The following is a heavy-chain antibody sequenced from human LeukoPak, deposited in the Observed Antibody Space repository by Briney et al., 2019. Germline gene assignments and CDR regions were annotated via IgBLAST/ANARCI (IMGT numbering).Heavy chain of an antibody. CDR1: GGSISSYY. V-gene: IGHV4-59*08. CDR3: ARQGWLTLYYFDY. J-gene: IGHJ4*02. D-gene: IGHD6-19*01. CDR2: IYYSGST. Sequence: SETLSLTCTVSGGSISSYYWSWIRQPPGKGLEWIWYIYYSGSTNYNPSLKSRVAISVDTSKNQFSLRLNSVTAADTAVYFCARQGWLTLYYFDYWGQGTLVTVSS.